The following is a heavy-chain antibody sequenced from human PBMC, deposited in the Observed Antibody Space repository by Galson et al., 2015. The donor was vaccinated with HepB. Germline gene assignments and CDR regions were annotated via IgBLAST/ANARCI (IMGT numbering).Heavy chain of an antibody. J-gene: IGHJ4*02. CDR1: GFTFSSYS. V-gene: IGHV3-48*01. Sequence: SLRLSCAASGFTFSSYSMNWVRQAPGKGLEWVSSISSSSSTIYYADSVKGRFTISRDNAKNSLYLQMNSLRAEDTAVYYCARSARRTIVVVPAAIGSGDYWGQGTLVTVSS. CDR2: ISSSSSTI. CDR3: ARSARRTIVVVPAAIGSGDY. D-gene: IGHD2-2*02.